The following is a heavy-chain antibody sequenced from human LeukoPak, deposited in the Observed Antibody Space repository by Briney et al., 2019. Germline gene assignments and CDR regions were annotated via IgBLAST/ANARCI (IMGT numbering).Heavy chain of an antibody. V-gene: IGHV3-23*01. CDR2: ISASGAST. D-gene: IGHD2-2*01. CDR1: GFTFSSYA. Sequence: GGSLRLSCAASGFTFSSYAMSWVRQAPGKGLEWVSAISASGASTYYADSVKGRFTISRDNSKNTLYLQMNSLRADDTAVYYCAKSGRTSCSTSCYYFDYWGQGTLVTVSS. CDR3: AKSGRTSCSTSCYYFDY. J-gene: IGHJ4*02.